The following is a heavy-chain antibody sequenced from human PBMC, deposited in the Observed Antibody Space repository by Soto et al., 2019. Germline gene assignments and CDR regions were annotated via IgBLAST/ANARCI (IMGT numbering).Heavy chain of an antibody. CDR1: GFTVSSNY. J-gene: IGHJ5*02. D-gene: IGHD6-13*01. V-gene: IGHV3-53*02. Sequence: EVQLVETGGGLIQPGGSPRLSCAASGFTVSSNYMSWVRQAPGKGLEWVSVIYSGGSTYYADSVKGRFTISRDNSKNTLYLQMNSLRAEDTAVYYCARGLSPYSSSWYSWFDPWGQGTLVTVSS. CDR2: IYSGGST. CDR3: ARGLSPYSSSWYSWFDP.